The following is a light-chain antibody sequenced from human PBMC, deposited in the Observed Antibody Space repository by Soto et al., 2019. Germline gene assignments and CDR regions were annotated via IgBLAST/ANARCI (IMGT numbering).Light chain of an antibody. CDR2: DGS. J-gene: IGKJ2*01. CDR1: QSVGTY. V-gene: IGKV3-11*01. Sequence: EVVLTQSPATLSLSPGERATLSCRASQSVGTYVAWYQQKPGQAPRLLIYDGSNRATGIPARFSGSGSGTVFTLTIINLEPEDFAVYYCQQRDKWPPYTFGQGTKLDIK. CDR3: QQRDKWPPYT.